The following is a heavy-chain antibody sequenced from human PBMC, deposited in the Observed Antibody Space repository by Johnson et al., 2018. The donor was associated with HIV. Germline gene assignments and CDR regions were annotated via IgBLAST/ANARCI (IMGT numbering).Heavy chain of an antibody. Sequence: QVQLVESGGGVVQPGRSLRLSCAASGFTFSSYAMHWVRQAPGKGLEWVAVISYDGSNKYYADSVKGRFTISRDNSKNTLYLQMNSLRAEVTAVYYCAKDVKYYERGGYYPGGAFDIWGQGTMVTVSS. CDR3: AKDVKYYERGGYYPGGAFDI. CDR2: ISYDGSNK. J-gene: IGHJ3*02. V-gene: IGHV3-30*04. D-gene: IGHD3-22*01. CDR1: GFTFSSYA.